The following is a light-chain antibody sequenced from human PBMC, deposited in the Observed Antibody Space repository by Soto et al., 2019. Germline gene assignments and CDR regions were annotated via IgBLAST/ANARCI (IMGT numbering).Light chain of an antibody. J-gene: IGLJ1*01. CDR3: CSYAGSSTPYV. V-gene: IGLV2-23*02. CDR2: EVG. CDR1: SSDVGSYNL. Sequence: QSVLTQPASVSGSPGQSITISCTGTSSDVGSYNLVSWYQQHPGKAPKLMIYEVGKRPSGVSNRFSGSKSGNTASLTISGLQAEDEADYYCCSYAGSSTPYVFGTGTKATVL.